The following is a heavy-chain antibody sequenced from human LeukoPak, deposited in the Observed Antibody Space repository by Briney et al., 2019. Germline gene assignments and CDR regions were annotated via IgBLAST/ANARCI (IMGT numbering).Heavy chain of an antibody. V-gene: IGHV1-2*02. CDR1: GYTFTDYF. CDR2: INPNSGGT. CDR3: ARGYCSSTSCVKANAFDI. Sequence: VASVKVSCKASGYTFTDYFLHWVRQAPGQGPEWMGWINPNSGGTNYAQKFQGRVTMTRDTSISTAYMELSRLRSDDTAVYYCARGYCSSTSCVKANAFDIWGQGTMVTVSS. D-gene: IGHD2-2*01. J-gene: IGHJ3*02.